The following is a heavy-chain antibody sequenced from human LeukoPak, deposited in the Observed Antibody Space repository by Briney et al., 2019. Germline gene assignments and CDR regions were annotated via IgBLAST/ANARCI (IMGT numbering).Heavy chain of an antibody. CDR1: GYTFISYS. CDR2: IRAYNGNT. V-gene: IGHV1-18*01. Sequence: ASVKVSCKASGYTFISYSISWVRQAPGQGLEWMGWIRAYNGNTNYAQNLQGRVTMTTDTSMSTAYMELSSLRSDDTAVYYCARGPRDGLNYWGQGTLVTVSS. J-gene: IGHJ4*02. D-gene: IGHD5-24*01. CDR3: ARGPRDGLNY.